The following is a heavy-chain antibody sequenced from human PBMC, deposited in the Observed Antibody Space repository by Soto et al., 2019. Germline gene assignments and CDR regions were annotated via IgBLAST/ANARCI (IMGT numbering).Heavy chain of an antibody. CDR1: GFTFSSYG. V-gene: IGHV3-30*18. CDR2: ISYDGSNK. CDR3: ANDYYDSSGYPLGGGY. D-gene: IGHD3-22*01. J-gene: IGHJ4*02. Sequence: QVQLVESGGGVVQPGRSLRLSCAASGFTFSSYGMHWVRQAPGKGLEWVAVISYDGSNKYYADSVKGRFTISRDNSKNXLYLQMNSLRAEDTAVYYCANDYYDSSGYPLGGGYWGQGTLVTVSS.